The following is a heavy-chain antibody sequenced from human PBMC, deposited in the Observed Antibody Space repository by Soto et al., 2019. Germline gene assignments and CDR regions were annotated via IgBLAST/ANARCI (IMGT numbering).Heavy chain of an antibody. J-gene: IGHJ4*02. D-gene: IGHD6-19*01. Sequence: QVQLVESGGGVVQPGRSLRLSCAASGFTFSNYGIHWVRQAPGKGPEWVALISYDGSNKYYADSVKGRFTISRDNSKNTMYMQMNSLRDEDTDIYYCARKDNSGLDYWGQGTPVTVSS. CDR1: GFTFSNYG. CDR2: ISYDGSNK. CDR3: ARKDNSGLDY. V-gene: IGHV3-30*03.